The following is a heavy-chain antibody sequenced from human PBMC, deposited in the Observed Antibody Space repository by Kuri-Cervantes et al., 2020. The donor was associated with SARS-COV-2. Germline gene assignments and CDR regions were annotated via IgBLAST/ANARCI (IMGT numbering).Heavy chain of an antibody. Sequence: GESLKISCAASGFTFSSYAMSWVRQAPGKGLEWVSAISGSGGSTYYADSVKGRFTISRDNSKNTLYLQMNSLRAEDTAVYYCATELTYSSGWYGVWDYWGQGTLVTVSS. J-gene: IGHJ4*02. V-gene: IGHV3-23*01. CDR3: ATELTYSSGWYGVWDY. D-gene: IGHD6-19*01. CDR2: ISGSGGST. CDR1: GFTFSSYA.